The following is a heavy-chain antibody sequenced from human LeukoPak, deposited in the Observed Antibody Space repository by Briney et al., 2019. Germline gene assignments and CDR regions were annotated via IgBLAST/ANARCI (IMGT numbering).Heavy chain of an antibody. CDR1: GFTFGSHW. D-gene: IGHD2-15*01. Sequence: GGSLRLSCAASGFTFGSHWMNWVRQAPGKGPVWVSRINGDGSTTVYADSVQGRFSISRDNAKSTLYLHMNSLRAEDTAVYYCARKGGGYCSGINCWKWLDPWGQGTLVTGSS. CDR2: INGDGSTT. V-gene: IGHV3-74*01. CDR3: ARKGGGYCSGINCWKWLDP. J-gene: IGHJ5*02.